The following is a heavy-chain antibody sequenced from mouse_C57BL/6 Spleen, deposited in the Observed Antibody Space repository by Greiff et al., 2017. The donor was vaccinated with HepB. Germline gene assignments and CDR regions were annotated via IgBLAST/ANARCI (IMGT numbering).Heavy chain of an antibody. V-gene: IGHV1-15*01. Sequence: VQLQQSGAELVRPGASVTLSCKASGYTFTDYEMHWVKQTPVHGLEWIGAIDPETGGTAYNQKFKGKAILTADKSSSTAYMQLRSLTSEDSAVYYCARDWDYYYGSGVWGKGTTLTVAS. CDR1: GYTFTDYE. CDR3: ARDWDYYYGSGV. CDR2: IDPETGGT. J-gene: IGHJ2*01. D-gene: IGHD1-1*01.